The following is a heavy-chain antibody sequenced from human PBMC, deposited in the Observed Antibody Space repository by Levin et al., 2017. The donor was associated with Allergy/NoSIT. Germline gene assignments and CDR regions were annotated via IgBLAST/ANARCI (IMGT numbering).Heavy chain of an antibody. CDR3: AREGGWYSISGPSFYYYYGMDV. CDR2: IIPIFGTA. Sequence: KISCKASGGTFSSYAISWVRQAPGQGLEWMGGIIPIFGTANYAQKFQGRVTITADKSTSTAYMELSSLRSEDTAVYYCAREGGWYSISGPSFYYYYGMDVWGQGTTVTVSS. CDR1: GGTFSSYA. D-gene: IGHD6-19*01. V-gene: IGHV1-69*06. J-gene: IGHJ6*02.